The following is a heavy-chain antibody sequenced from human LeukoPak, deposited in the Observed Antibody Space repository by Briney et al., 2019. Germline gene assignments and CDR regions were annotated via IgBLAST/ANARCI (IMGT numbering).Heavy chain of an antibody. V-gene: IGHV3-11*04. CDR3: AKDLYDILTGYYSGLDY. Sequence: GGSLRLSCAASGFTFSDYYMSWIRRAPGKGLEWVSYISSSSSTIYYADSVKGRFTISRDNSKNTLYLQMNSLRAEDTAVYYCAKDLYDILTGYYSGLDYWGQGTLVTVSP. D-gene: IGHD3-9*01. CDR2: ISSSSSTI. CDR1: GFTFSDYY. J-gene: IGHJ4*02.